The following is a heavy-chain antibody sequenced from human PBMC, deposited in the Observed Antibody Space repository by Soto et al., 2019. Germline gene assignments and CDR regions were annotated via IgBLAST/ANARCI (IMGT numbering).Heavy chain of an antibody. Sequence: PSETLSLTCTISGGSISSYYWGWNRQPPEKGLEWIGYIYYSGSTNYNPSLKSRVTISVDTSKNQFSLRLSSVTAADTAVYYCARGTYYYGSGITILWYFDLWGRGTLVTVSS. V-gene: IGHV4-59*01. D-gene: IGHD3-10*01. CDR3: ARGTYYYGSGITILWYFDL. CDR1: GGSISSYY. CDR2: IYYSGST. J-gene: IGHJ2*01.